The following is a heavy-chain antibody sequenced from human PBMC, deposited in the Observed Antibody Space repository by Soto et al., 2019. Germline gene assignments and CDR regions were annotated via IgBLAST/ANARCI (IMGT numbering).Heavy chain of an antibody. CDR1: GYTFTSYD. D-gene: IGHD2-2*01. CDR2: MNPNSGNT. CDR3: ARGSYIVVVPAASAQNWFEP. J-gene: IGHJ5*02. V-gene: IGHV1-8*01. Sequence: ASVKVSCKASGYTFTSYDINWVRQATGQGLEWMGWMNPNSGNTGYAQKFQGRVTMNRKTSISTAYMELSSLRSEDTAVYYCARGSYIVVVPAASAQNWFEPWGQGTLVPVSS.